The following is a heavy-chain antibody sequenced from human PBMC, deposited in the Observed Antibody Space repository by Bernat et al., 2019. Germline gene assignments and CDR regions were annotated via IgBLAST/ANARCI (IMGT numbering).Heavy chain of an antibody. D-gene: IGHD1-26*01. Sequence: VQLVESGGGLVQPGRSLRLSCAASGFTFSSYGMHWVRQAPGKGLEWVAVISYDGSNKYYADSVKGRFTISRDNSKNTLYLQMNSLRAEDTAVYYCAKDPASVWYSGSGDFDYWGQGTLVTVSS. V-gene: IGHV3-30*18. CDR3: AKDPASVWYSGSGDFDY. CDR2: ISYDGSNK. J-gene: IGHJ4*02. CDR1: GFTFSSYG.